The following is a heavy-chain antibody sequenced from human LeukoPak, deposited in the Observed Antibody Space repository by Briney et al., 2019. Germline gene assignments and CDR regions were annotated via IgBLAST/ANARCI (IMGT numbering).Heavy chain of an antibody. CDR3: ARDLADYDYNWFDP. CDR1: GGTFSSYT. V-gene: IGHV1-69*04. Sequence: GSSVKVSCKASGGTFSSYTISWVRQAPGQGLEWMGRIIPILGIANYAQKVQGRVTITADKSTSTAYMELSSLRSEDTAVYYCARDLADYDYNWFDPWGQGTLVTVSS. J-gene: IGHJ5*02. CDR2: IIPILGIA. D-gene: IGHD3-3*01.